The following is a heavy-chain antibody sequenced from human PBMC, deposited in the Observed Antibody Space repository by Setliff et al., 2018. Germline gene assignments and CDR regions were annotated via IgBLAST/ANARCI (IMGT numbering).Heavy chain of an antibody. D-gene: IGHD3-10*01. J-gene: IGHJ6*03. V-gene: IGHV3-30*04. CDR1: GFTFSSYA. Sequence: GESLKISCAASGFTFSSYAMHWVRQAPGKGLEWVAVISYDGSNKYYADSVKGRFTISRDNSKNTLYLQMNSLRAEDTAVYYCARNPPTMVRGVIYYYYYMDVWGKGTTVTV. CDR2: ISYDGSNK. CDR3: ARNPPTMVRGVIYYYYYMDV.